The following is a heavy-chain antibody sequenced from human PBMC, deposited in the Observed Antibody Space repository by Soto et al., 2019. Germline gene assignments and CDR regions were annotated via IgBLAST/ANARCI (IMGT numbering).Heavy chain of an antibody. J-gene: IGHJ4*02. V-gene: IGHV4-30-4*01. Sequence: SETLSLTCTVSGGSISSGDYYWSWIRQPPGKGLEWIGYIYYSGSTYYNPSLKSRVTISVDTSKNQFSLKLSSVTAADTAVYYCAREGYSYGFWYYFDYWGQGTLVTVSS. D-gene: IGHD5-18*01. CDR1: GGSISSGDYY. CDR2: IYYSGST. CDR3: AREGYSYGFWYYFDY.